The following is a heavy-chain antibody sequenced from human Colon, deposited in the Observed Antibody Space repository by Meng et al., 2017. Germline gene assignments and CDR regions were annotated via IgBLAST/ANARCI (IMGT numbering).Heavy chain of an antibody. CDR2: IWNDGTTK. J-gene: IGHJ4*02. CDR3: ARDAGSVWLAYYFDS. D-gene: IGHD3-10*01. Sequence: QGELWVAGGSVVKAAGTLRLSCAASEFNFSKYGMHWVRQTPGKGLEWVAVIWNDGTTKYYRDSVKDRYTISRDDSKNTLYLQMDNLSPEDTAIYYCARDAGSVWLAYYFDSWGQGALVTVSS. V-gene: IGHV3-33*01. CDR1: EFNFSKYG.